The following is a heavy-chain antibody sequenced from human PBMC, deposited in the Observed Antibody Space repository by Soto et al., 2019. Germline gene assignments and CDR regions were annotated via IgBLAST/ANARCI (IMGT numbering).Heavy chain of an antibody. CDR1: GGSISSSSW. J-gene: IGHJ4*02. V-gene: IGHV4-4*01. CDR3: ARRGDGSGSLDY. Sequence: QVQLQESGPGLVKPPGTLSLTCAVSGGSISSSSWWRWVRLPPGKGLEWMGEIYHSGTTNYNPSLNSRVTMSVDKSKNQFSLKLSSVTAADTAVYFCARRGDGSGSLDYWGQGTLVTVSS. D-gene: IGHD3-10*01. CDR2: IYHSGTT.